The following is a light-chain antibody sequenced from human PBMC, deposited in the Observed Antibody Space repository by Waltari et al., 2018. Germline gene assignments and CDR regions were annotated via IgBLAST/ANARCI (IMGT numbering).Light chain of an antibody. CDR1: QSVRSY. Sequence: EIVLTQSPATLSLSPGERATLSCRASQSVRSYLAWYQQKPGQAPRLLIYDASNRASGIPGRFSGSGAGTDFTLTISSLEPEDFAVYYCQQRSNWPRTCGQGTKVEIK. CDR3: QQRSNWPRT. J-gene: IGKJ1*01. CDR2: DAS. V-gene: IGKV3-11*01.